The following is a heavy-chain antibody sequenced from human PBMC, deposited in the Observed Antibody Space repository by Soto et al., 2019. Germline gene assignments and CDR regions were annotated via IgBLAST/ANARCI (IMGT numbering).Heavy chain of an antibody. CDR2: IHSRAYTI. J-gene: IGHJ4*02. D-gene: IGHD2-2*02. V-gene: IGHV3-11*01. Sequence: QVQLVESGGGLVKPGGSLRLSCAASGFTFSDYYMSWIRQAPGKGLEWLSYIHSRAYTIYDADSLKGRFTISRDNAKNSLYLQMNSLRAEDAAVDYCARMFCTSANCYTWKGYFEYWGQGTLVTVS. CDR3: ARMFCTSANCYTWKGYFEY. CDR1: GFTFSDYY.